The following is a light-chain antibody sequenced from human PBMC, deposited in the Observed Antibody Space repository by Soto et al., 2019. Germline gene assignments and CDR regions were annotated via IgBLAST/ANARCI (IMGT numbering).Light chain of an antibody. CDR3: QQYGSSGT. V-gene: IGKV3-20*01. CDR2: GAS. J-gene: IGKJ1*01. Sequence: VVTQSQATPSVSPGERATLSCRASQSVSNNYLAWYQQKPGQAPRLLIYGASNRATGIPDRFSGSGSGTDFTLTISRLEPEDFAVYYCQQYGSSGTFGQGTKV. CDR1: QSVSNNY.